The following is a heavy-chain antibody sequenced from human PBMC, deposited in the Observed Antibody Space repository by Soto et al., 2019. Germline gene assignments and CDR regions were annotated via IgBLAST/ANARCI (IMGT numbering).Heavy chain of an antibody. CDR2: ISAYNGNT. CDR3: ARYSGRPMVRGVSNWFDP. Sequence: QVQLVQSGAEVKKPGASVKVSCKASGYTFTSYGISWVRQAPGQGLEWMGWISAYNGNTNYAQKLQGRVTMTTDTATSTAYMELRSLRSDDTAVYYWARYSGRPMVRGVSNWFDPWGQGTLVTVSS. J-gene: IGHJ5*02. V-gene: IGHV1-18*01. CDR1: GYTFTSYG. D-gene: IGHD3-10*01.